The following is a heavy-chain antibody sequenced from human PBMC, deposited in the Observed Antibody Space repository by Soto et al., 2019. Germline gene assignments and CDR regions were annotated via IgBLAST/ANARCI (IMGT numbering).Heavy chain of an antibody. CDR1: GGTFSSYA. CDR2: IIPIFGTA. Sequence: GASVKVSCKASGGTFSSYAISWVRQAPGQGLEWMGGIIPIFGTANYAQKFQGRVTITADESTSTAYMELSSLRSEDTAVYYCARDGGYYDFWSGFQRWVYYYGMDVWGQGTTVTVSS. D-gene: IGHD3-3*01. CDR3: ARDGGYYDFWSGFQRWVYYYGMDV. J-gene: IGHJ6*02. V-gene: IGHV1-69*13.